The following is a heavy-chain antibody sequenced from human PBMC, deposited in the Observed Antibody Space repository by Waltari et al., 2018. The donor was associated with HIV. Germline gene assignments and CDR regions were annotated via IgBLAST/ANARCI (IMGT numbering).Heavy chain of an antibody. Sequence: EVQLVESGGGLVQPGGSLGLSCAAPGFTFSTYGFHWVRQAPGKGLVWVSGINTEGSSTIYADSVKGRFTISRDNAKNTLYLQMNSLRAEDTAVYYCARGGHCSGISCYTGDYSYGLDVWGQGTTVTVSS. CDR1: GFTFSTYG. CDR3: ARGGHCSGISCYTGDYSYGLDV. D-gene: IGHD2-2*02. CDR2: INTEGSST. J-gene: IGHJ6*02. V-gene: IGHV3-74*01.